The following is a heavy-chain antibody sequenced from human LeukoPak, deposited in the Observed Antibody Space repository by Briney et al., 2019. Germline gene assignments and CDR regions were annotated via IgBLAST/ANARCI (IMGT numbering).Heavy chain of an antibody. CDR2: ISFSGDNT. D-gene: IGHD6-19*01. Sequence: GGSLRLSCAASGFTFRDSAMTWVRQAPGKGLEWVSLISFSGDNTYYRDSVKGRFTVSRDNSKDTLYLQMNSLRAEDTAIYHCARDQFGSGWPEEPNYGMDVWGRGTTVTVSS. CDR1: GFTFRDSA. V-gene: IGHV3-23*01. CDR3: ARDQFGSGWPEEPNYGMDV. J-gene: IGHJ6*02.